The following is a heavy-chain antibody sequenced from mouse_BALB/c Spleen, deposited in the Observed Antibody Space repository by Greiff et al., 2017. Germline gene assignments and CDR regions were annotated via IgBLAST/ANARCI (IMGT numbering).Heavy chain of an antibody. Sequence: VQLKESGAELVRPGALVKLSCKASGFNIKDYYMHWVKQRPEQGLEWIGWIDPENGNTIYDPKFQGKASITADTSTNTAYLQLSSLTSEDTAVYYCAGGGLLLRYFDYWGLGTTLTVSS. J-gene: IGHJ2*01. CDR1: GFNIKDYY. D-gene: IGHD1-1*01. V-gene: IGHV14-1*02. CDR3: AGGGLLLRYFDY. CDR2: IDPENGNT.